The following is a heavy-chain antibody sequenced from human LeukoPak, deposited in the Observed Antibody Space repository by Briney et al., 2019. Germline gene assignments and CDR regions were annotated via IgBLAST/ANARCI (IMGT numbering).Heavy chain of an antibody. D-gene: IGHD6-13*01. J-gene: IGHJ4*02. CDR3: VRRPEAGDY. Sequence: GGSLRLSCAASGFTFSDYYMTWIRQAPGKGPEWVSYISFSSSYTNYADSVKGRFTISRDNAKNSLYLQMNNLRAEDTAVYYCVRRPEAGDYWGQGTLVTVSS. V-gene: IGHV3-11*03. CDR1: GFTFSDYY. CDR2: ISFSSSYT.